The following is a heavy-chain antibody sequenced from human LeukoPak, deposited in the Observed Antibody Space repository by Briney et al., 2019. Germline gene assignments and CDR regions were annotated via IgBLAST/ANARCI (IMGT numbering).Heavy chain of an antibody. CDR1: GFTFSSYW. CDR2: ISSSSSYI. D-gene: IGHD3-22*01. V-gene: IGHV3-21*01. Sequence: GGSLRLSCAASGFTFSSYWMSWVRQAPGKGLEWVSSISSSSSYIYYADSVKGRFTISRDNAKNSLYLQMNSLRAEDTAVYYCARDRRFRGSGYYYIDYWGQGTLVTVSS. CDR3: ARDRRFRGSGYYYIDY. J-gene: IGHJ4*02.